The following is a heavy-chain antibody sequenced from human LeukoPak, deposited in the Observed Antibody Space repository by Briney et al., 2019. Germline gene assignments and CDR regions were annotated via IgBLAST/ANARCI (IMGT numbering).Heavy chain of an antibody. Sequence: VKVSCKASGYTFTNYTINWVRQAPGQGLEWMGRINPNSGGTNYAQKFQGRVTMTRDTSTSTVYMELSSLRSEDTAVYYCARDSRYCSGGSCYSRIDYWGQGTLVTVSS. J-gene: IGHJ4*02. D-gene: IGHD2-15*01. CDR1: GYTFTNYT. CDR3: ARDSRYCSGGSCYSRIDY. V-gene: IGHV1-2*06. CDR2: INPNSGGT.